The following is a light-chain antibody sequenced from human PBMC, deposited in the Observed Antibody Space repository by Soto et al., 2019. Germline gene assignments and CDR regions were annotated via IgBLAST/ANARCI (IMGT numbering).Light chain of an antibody. CDR2: GVS. CDR1: QSVSSN. V-gene: IGKV3-15*01. J-gene: IGKJ4*01. CDR3: QQYNNWPPLT. Sequence: ERIMTQSPATLSVSPGESATLSCRASQSVSSNLAWYQQKPGQAPRLLIYGVSTRATGIPVRFSGSGSETKFTLTISSLQSEDFAVYYCQQYNNWPPLTFGGGTKVEIK.